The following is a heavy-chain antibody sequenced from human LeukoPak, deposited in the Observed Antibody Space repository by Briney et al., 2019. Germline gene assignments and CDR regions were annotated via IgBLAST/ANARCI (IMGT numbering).Heavy chain of an antibody. V-gene: IGHV3-30*18. CDR3: AKKYSYGSGAGDALDI. CDR1: GFTFSNFG. Sequence: PGGSLRLSCAASGFTFSNFGMHWVRQAPGKGLEWVAVISYDGSLKHYLDPVKGRFTISRDNSKNTLYLQMDSLRVEDTAVYYCAKKYSYGSGAGDALDIWGHGTLVTVSS. J-gene: IGHJ3*02. CDR2: ISYDGSLK. D-gene: IGHD3-10*01.